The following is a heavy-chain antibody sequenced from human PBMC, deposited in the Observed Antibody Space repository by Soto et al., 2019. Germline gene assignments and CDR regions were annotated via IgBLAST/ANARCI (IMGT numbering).Heavy chain of an antibody. D-gene: IGHD3-16*01. J-gene: IGHJ4*02. V-gene: IGHV4-59*01. CDR3: ARGGRGSGLYFLYYFDL. CDR2: IYHTGST. CDR1: AGSLSNYY. Sequence: SETLSLTCSVSAGSLSNYYWTWIRQSPVKGLEWIGEIYHTGSTKYNPSLKSRVAISVDMSKNQFSLTLSSVTPADTAVYYCARGGRGSGLYFLYYFDLWGQGTLVTVSS.